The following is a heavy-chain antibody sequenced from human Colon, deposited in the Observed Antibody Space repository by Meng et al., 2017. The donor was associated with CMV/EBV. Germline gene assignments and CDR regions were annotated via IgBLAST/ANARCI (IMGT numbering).Heavy chain of an antibody. V-gene: IGHV1-18*01. CDR3: ARQQQPDIIFKNYGLDV. J-gene: IGHJ6*02. CDR2: ISPYNGDT. D-gene: IGHD6-13*01. Sequence: ASVKVSCKASGYTFTTYGINWLRQAPGQELEWVGWISPYNGDTIYAQKFQDRVTMTTDKSTSTVYMEVRSLRFDDTAIYYCARQQQPDIIFKNYGLDVWGQGTTVTVSS. CDR1: GYTFTTYG.